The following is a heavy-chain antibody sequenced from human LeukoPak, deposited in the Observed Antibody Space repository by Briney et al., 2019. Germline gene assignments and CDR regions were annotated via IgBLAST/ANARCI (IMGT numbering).Heavy chain of an antibody. CDR1: GYTFTGYY. J-gene: IGHJ3*02. D-gene: IGHD3-22*01. CDR3: AREPYYYDSSILDAFDI. V-gene: IGHV1-2*06. CDR2: INPNSGGT. Sequence: GASVKVSCKASGYTFTGYYMHWMRQAPGQGLEWMGRINPNSGGTNYAQKFQGRVTMTRDTSISTAYMELSRLRSDDTAVYYCAREPYYYDSSILDAFDIRGQGTMVTVSS.